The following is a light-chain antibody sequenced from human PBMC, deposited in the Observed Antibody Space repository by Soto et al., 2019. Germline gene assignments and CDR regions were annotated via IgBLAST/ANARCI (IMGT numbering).Light chain of an antibody. V-gene: IGLV1-47*01. J-gene: IGLJ3*02. CDR2: RNN. CDR1: SSNIGSNY. Sequence: QAVVTQPPSASGTPGQRVTISCSGSSSNIGSNYVYWYQQLPGTAPKLLIYRNNQRPSGVPDRFSGSKSGTSASLAISGRRSEDEANYYCAAWDDSLSGRGVFGGGTKLTVL. CDR3: AAWDDSLSGRGV.